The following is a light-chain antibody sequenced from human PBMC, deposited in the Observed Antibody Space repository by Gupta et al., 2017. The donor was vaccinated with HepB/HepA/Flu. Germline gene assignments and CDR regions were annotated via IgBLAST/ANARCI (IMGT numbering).Light chain of an antibody. CDR2: DVK. CDR3: SSYTSSSTRI. V-gene: IGLV2-14*03. J-gene: IGLJ2*01. CDR1: RDDIGGYNF. Sequence: QSALTQPASVSGSPGQSITISCTGTRDDIGGYNFVSWFQQHPGKAPKVIIYDVKNRPSGVSDRFSGSKSANTASLTISGLQPEDEADYYCSSYTSSSTRIFGGGTKVTVL.